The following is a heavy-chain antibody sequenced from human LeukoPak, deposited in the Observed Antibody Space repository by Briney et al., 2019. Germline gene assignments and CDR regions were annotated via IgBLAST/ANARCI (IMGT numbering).Heavy chain of an antibody. Sequence: GGSLRLSCEASTFNFGLYVMTWARQAPGKGLEWVSGISGGGLSTYYTDSVKGRFTISRENSKNTLYLEMTRLRTEDTALYFCGRGGSTRAQAFDVWGQGTMVTVSS. CDR2: ISGGGLST. CDR3: GRGGSTRAQAFDV. V-gene: IGHV3-23*01. D-gene: IGHD2-15*01. CDR1: TFNFGLYV. J-gene: IGHJ3*01.